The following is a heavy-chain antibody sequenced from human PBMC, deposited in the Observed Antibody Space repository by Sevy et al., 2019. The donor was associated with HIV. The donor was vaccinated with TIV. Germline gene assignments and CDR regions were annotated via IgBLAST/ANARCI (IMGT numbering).Heavy chain of an antibody. CDR3: ATTQDYYESSGYPFDY. D-gene: IGHD3-22*01. V-gene: IGHV1-24*01. J-gene: IGHJ4*02. Sequence: ASVKVSCKVSGYTLTEFSMHWVRQAPGKGLEWMATFDPEDDETIYAQKFQGRVTMAEDTSTDTVYMELSSLRSEDTAVYYCATTQDYYESSGYPFDYWGQGTLVTVSS. CDR1: GYTLTEFS. CDR2: FDPEDDET.